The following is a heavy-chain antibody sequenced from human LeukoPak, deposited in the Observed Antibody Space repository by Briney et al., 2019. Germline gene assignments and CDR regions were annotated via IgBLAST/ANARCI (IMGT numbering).Heavy chain of an antibody. J-gene: IGHJ4*02. CDR2: IDPNSGGT. V-gene: IGHV1-2*02. CDR1: GSTFTGYY. Sequence: GASVKVSCKASGSTFTGYYMHWVRQAPGQGLEWMGWIDPNSGGTNSAQKFQGRVTMTEDTSTDTAYMELSSLRSEDTAVYYCATNYDILTGSLYWGQGTLVTVSS. D-gene: IGHD3-9*01. CDR3: ATNYDILTGSLY.